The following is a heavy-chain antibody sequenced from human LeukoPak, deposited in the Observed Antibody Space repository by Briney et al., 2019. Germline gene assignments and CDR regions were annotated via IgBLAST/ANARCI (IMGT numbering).Heavy chain of an antibody. J-gene: IGHJ4*02. CDR2: ISYDGTNK. CDR1: GFTSSSYG. Sequence: GGSLRLSCAASGFTSSSYGMHWVRQAPGKGLGWVAFISYDGTNKYYADSVKGRFTISRDNSKNTLYLQMNSLRAEDTAVYYCAKSLLSLNTAFDYWGQGTLVTVSS. CDR3: AKSLLSLNTAFDY. V-gene: IGHV3-30*18. D-gene: IGHD5-18*01.